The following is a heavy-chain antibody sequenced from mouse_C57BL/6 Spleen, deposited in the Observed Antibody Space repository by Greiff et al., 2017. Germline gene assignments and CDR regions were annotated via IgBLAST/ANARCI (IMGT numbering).Heavy chain of an antibody. J-gene: IGHJ1*03. CDR2: ISDGGSYT. D-gene: IGHD1-1*01. CDR1: GFTFSSYA. CDR3: ARAHYGSSYVDWYFDV. Sequence: EVQLVESGGGLVKPGGSLKLSCAASGFTFSSYAMSWVRQTPEKRLEWVATISDGGSYTYYPDNVKGRFTISRDNAKNNLYLQMSHLKSEDTAMYYCARAHYGSSYVDWYFDVWGTGTTVTVSS. V-gene: IGHV5-4*01.